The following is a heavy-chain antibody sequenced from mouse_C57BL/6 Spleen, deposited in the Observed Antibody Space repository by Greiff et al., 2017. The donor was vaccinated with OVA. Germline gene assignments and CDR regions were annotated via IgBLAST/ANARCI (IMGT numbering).Heavy chain of an antibody. Sequence: VQLQQSGAELVRPGASVTLSCKASGYKFTDYEMHWVKQTPVHGLEWIGAIDPETGGTAYNQKFKGKATLTADKSSSTAYMELRSLTSEDSAVYYCTSHSTHFDYWGQGTTLTVSS. CDR2: IDPETGGT. V-gene: IGHV1-15*01. D-gene: IGHD2-5*01. CDR1: GYKFTDYE. CDR3: TSHSTHFDY. J-gene: IGHJ2*01.